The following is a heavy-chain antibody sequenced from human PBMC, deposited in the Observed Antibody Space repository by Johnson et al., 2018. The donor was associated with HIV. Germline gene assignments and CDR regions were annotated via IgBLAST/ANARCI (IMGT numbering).Heavy chain of an antibody. CDR1: GFTVSSNY. Sequence: VQLVESGGGLVQPGGSLRLSCAASGFTVSSNYMSWVRRAPGKGLEWVSVIYSGGSTYYADSVKGRFTMSSDKCKNTVYLQMNSLRADDTDVYYCSRRYCSGGRCLNPKDAFDIWGQGTMVTVSS. J-gene: IGHJ3*02. D-gene: IGHD2-15*01. V-gene: IGHV3-66*01. CDR3: SRRYCSGGRCLNPKDAFDI. CDR2: IYSGGST.